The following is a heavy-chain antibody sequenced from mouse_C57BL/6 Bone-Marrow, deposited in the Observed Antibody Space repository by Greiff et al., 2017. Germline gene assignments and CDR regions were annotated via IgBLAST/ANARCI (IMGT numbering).Heavy chain of an antibody. CDR3: ARSGNGSPLYYVDY. CDR1: GYAFTNYS. D-gene: IGHD2-2*01. V-gene: IGHV1-54*01. J-gene: IGHJ2*01. CDR2: INPGSGGT. Sequence: QVQLQQSGAELVRPGTSVKVSCKASGYAFTNYSIEWVKQRPGQGLEWIGVINPGSGGTTYNEKFKGKATLTADKSSSTAYMQLSSLSSEDSAVXFCARSGNGSPLYYVDYWGQGTTLTVSS.